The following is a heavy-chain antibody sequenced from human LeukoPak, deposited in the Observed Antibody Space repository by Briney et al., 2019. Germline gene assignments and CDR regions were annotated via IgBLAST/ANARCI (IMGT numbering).Heavy chain of an antibody. J-gene: IGHJ1*01. CDR3: ARQTGYFRY. D-gene: IGHD3-10*01. CDR2: FYYSGST. CDR1: GGSISSYS. V-gene: IGHV4-59*08. Sequence: SETLSLTCTVSGGSISSYSWSWIRQPPGKGLEWIGYFYYSGSTNYNPSLKSRVTISVDTSKNQFSLKLNSVTAADTAVYYCARQTGYFRYWGQGTLVAVSS.